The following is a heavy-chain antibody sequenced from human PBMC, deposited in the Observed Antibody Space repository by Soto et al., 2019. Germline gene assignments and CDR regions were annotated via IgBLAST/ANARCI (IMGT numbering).Heavy chain of an antibody. CDR1: GFTFSNYN. CDR3: ATPMALPGSDY. Sequence: PGGFLRLSCAASGFTFSNYNINWVRQAPGKGLEWVSSISGSSNFIYYADSVKGRFTISRDNAKNSLYLQMNSLRVEDTAVYYCATPMALPGSDYWGQGTLVTVSS. V-gene: IGHV3-21*01. D-gene: IGHD3-10*01. J-gene: IGHJ4*02. CDR2: ISGSSNFI.